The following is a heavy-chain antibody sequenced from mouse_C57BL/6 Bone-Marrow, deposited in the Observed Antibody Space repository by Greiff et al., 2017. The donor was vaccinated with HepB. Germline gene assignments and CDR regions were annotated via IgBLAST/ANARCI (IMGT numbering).Heavy chain of an antibody. CDR2: ISNGGGST. J-gene: IGHJ1*03. CDR3: ARRGVTTVVATRYFDV. V-gene: IGHV5-12*01. D-gene: IGHD1-1*01. Sequence: EVKLMESGGGLVQPGGSLKLSCAASGFTFSDYYMYWVRQTPEKRLEWVAYISNGGGSTYYPDTVKGRFTISRDNAKNTLYLQMSRLKSEDTAMYYCARRGVTTVVATRYFDVWGTGTTVTVSS. CDR1: GFTFSDYY.